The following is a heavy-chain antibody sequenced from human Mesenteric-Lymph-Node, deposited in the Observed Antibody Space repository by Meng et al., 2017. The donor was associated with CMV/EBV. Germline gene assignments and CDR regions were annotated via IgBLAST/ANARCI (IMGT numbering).Heavy chain of an antibody. CDR3: ARPTYYFENSGYSF. CDR1: GYSFSSYW. Sequence: GESLKISCKGSGYSFSSYWIAWVRQTPGKGLEWMRIIYPDDSDTRYSPSFQGQVTISADKSINTAYLQWRSLKASDTAMYYCARPTYYFENSGYSFWGQGTLVTVSS. D-gene: IGHD3-22*01. J-gene: IGHJ4*02. CDR2: IYPDDSDT. V-gene: IGHV5-51*01.